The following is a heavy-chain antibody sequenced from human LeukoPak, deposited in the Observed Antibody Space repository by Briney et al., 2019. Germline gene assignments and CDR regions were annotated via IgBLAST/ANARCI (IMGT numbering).Heavy chain of an antibody. V-gene: IGHV4-38-2*02. CDR1: GYSISSGYF. J-gene: IGHJ6*03. Sequence: SETLSLTCTVSGYSISSGYFWGWMRQPPGKGLEWIGSIYQSETAHYNPSLKSRVTISVDTSRNQFSLKLRSVMAADTAVYYCARGTQGSYYYYYYMDVWGKGTTVTVSS. CDR2: IYQSETA. D-gene: IGHD1-26*01. CDR3: ARGTQGSYYYYYYMDV.